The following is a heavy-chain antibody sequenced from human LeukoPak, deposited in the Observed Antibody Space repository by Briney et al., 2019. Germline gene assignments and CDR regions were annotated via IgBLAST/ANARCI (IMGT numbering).Heavy chain of an antibody. Sequence: GSVRVSCTASGYTFTSYGISWVRQAPGQGLEWMAWICAYDGNTNYAQTLQGGVTITTDTSTSTAYMELRSLRTDDTAVYYCAGAHYYDSSDPDYGGQGTLVTVSS. J-gene: IGHJ4*02. V-gene: IGHV1-18*01. CDR1: GYTFTSYG. CDR2: ICAYDGNT. CDR3: AGAHYYDSSDPDY. D-gene: IGHD3-22*01.